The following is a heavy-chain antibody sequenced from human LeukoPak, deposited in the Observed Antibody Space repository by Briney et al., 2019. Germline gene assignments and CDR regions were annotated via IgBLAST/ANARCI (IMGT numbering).Heavy chain of an antibody. Sequence: PGGSLRLSCAASGFTFSSYSMNWVRQAPGKGLEWVSSISSSSSYICYADSVKGRFTISRDNAKNSLYLQMNSLRAEDTAVYYCASGDSSGYSRFFDYWGQGTLVTVSS. CDR3: ASGDSSGYSRFFDY. CDR2: ISSSSSYI. D-gene: IGHD3-22*01. CDR1: GFTFSSYS. J-gene: IGHJ4*02. V-gene: IGHV3-21*01.